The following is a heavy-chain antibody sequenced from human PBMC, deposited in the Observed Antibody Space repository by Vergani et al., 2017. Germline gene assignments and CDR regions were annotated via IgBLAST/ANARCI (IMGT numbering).Heavy chain of an antibody. D-gene: IGHD2-2*01. Sequence: EVQLLESGGGLVQPGGSLRLSCAASGFSFSDYAMSWVRQAPGKGLEWVAAISGSGSTNYYADSVKGRFTVSRDNSKNTLFLQMNSLRAEDTAVYYCAKKGFCVTSSCYTTPMDTLQYWGQGALVTVSS. CDR1: GFSFSDYA. J-gene: IGHJ4*02. CDR3: AKKGFCVTSSCYTTPMDTLQY. V-gene: IGHV3-23*01. CDR2: ISGSGSTN.